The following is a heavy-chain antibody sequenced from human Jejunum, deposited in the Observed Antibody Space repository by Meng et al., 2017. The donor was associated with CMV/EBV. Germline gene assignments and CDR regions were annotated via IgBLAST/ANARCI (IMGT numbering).Heavy chain of an antibody. V-gene: IGHV1-2*02. CDR2: INSNSGAT. Sequence: KALGYSFTADFIFWVRQAPGQGLEWMGWINSNSGATNYEQNFQGRVTMTRDTSISTVYMDLNSLTSDDTAIYYCVPYRTSSYWFGPWGQGTLVTVSS. D-gene: IGHD3-16*01. J-gene: IGHJ5*02. CDR1: GYSFTADF. CDR3: VPYRTSSYWFGP.